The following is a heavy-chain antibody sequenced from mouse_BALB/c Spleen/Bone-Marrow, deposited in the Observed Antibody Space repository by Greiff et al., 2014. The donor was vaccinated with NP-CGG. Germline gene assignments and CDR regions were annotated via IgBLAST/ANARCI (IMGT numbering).Heavy chain of an antibody. CDR2: ISSGGGST. V-gene: IGHV5-12-1*01. J-gene: IGHJ2*01. CDR1: GFAFSSYD. CDR3: ARHRYYFDY. Sequence: EVQLVASGGGLVKPGGSLKLSCAASGFAFSSYDMSWVRQTPEKRLEWVAYISSGGGSTYYPDTVKGRFTISRDNAKNTLYLQMSSLKSEDTAMYYCARHRYYFDYWGQGTTLTVSS.